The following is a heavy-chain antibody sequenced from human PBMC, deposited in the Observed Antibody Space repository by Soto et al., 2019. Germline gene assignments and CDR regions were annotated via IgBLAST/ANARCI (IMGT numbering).Heavy chain of an antibody. CDR1: GYTFTSYG. Sequence: GASVKVSCKASGYTFTSYGISWVRQAPGQGLEWMGWISAYNGNTNYAQKLQGRVTMTTDTSTSTAYMERRSLRSDDTAVYYCARNYGDSNDVWFDPWGQGTLVTVSS. D-gene: IGHD4-17*01. J-gene: IGHJ5*02. CDR3: ARNYGDSNDVWFDP. V-gene: IGHV1-18*01. CDR2: ISAYNGNT.